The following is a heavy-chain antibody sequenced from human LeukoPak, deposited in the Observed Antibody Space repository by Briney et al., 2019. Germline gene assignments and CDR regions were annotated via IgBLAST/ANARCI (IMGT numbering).Heavy chain of an antibody. D-gene: IGHD6-19*01. V-gene: IGHV3-30*02. CDR2: IWYDGSNK. Sequence: PGGSLRLSCAASGFTFSSYGMHWVGQAPGKGLEWVAVIWYDGSNKYYADSVKGRFTISRDNSKNTLYLQMNSLRAEDTAVYYCAKDPIAVAGNNYYGMDVWGQGTTVSVCS. J-gene: IGHJ6*02. CDR3: AKDPIAVAGNNYYGMDV. CDR1: GFTFSSYG.